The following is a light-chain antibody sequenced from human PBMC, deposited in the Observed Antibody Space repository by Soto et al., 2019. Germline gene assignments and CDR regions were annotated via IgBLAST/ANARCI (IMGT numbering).Light chain of an antibody. V-gene: IGKV3-20*01. J-gene: IGKJ2*01. Sequence: EMGLTHSPGTLSLSPGERATLSSRASRSVSSRYLAWYKQKPGQAPSPPINGASSRATGIPDRFSGSGSGTDFTLTISRLEPEDFAVYHCHQYGYSPNTFGQGTKLEIK. CDR1: RSVSSRY. CDR3: HQYGYSPNT. CDR2: GAS.